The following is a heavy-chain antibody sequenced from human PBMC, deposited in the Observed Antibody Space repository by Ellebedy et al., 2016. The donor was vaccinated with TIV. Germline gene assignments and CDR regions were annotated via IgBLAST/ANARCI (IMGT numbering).Heavy chain of an antibody. J-gene: IGHJ3*01. CDR3: AKRKGSSDAFDF. V-gene: IGHV3-23*01. CDR1: GFTFSRNV. Sequence: GESLKISXAVSGFTFSRNVMNWVRQAPGKGLEWVSSISGNGGNTYDADSVKGRFTISRDNSKNTLYLQMNGLRAEDTAMYYCAKRKGSSDAFDFWGQGTMVTVS. CDR2: ISGNGGNT.